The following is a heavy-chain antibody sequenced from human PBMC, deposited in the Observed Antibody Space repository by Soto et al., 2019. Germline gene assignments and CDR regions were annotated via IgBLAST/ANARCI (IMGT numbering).Heavy chain of an antibody. CDR3: ARAPTGYGMDV. CDR1: GYTFTSYD. CDR2: MNPNSGNT. V-gene: IGHV1-8*01. J-gene: IGHJ6*02. Sequence: ASVKVSCKASGYTFTSYDINWVRQATGQGLEWMGWMNPNSGNTGYAQKFQGRVTMTTDASTSTAYMELGSLRSDDTAIYYCARAPTGYGMDVWGQGTTVTVSS.